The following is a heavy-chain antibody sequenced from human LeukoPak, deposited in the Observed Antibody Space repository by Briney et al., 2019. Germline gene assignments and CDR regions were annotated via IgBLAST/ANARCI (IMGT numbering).Heavy chain of an antibody. D-gene: IGHD5-24*01. CDR2: IPYDGSNQ. CDR1: GFTFSNFG. V-gene: IGHV3-30*02. Sequence: GGSLRLSCAASGFTFSNFGMHWVRQAPGQGLEWVTFIPYDGSNQYYADSVKGRFTISRDNSKNTLSLQMNGLRAEDTAIYYCANGPTKDGYHSYFDYWGQGTLVTVSS. CDR3: ANGPTKDGYHSYFDY. J-gene: IGHJ4*02.